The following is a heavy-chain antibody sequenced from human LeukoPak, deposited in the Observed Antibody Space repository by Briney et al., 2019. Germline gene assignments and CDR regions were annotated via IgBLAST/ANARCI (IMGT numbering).Heavy chain of an antibody. V-gene: IGHV3-43*01. J-gene: IGHJ4*02. CDR1: GFTFDDYT. CDR2: ISWDGGST. CDR3: ARSAAGTYY. D-gene: IGHD1-1*01. Sequence: PGGSLRLSCAASGFTFDDYTMHWVRQAPGKGLEWVSLISWDGGSTYYADSVKGRFTISRDNAKNSLYLQMNSLRAEDTAVYYCARSAAGTYYWGQGTLVTVSS.